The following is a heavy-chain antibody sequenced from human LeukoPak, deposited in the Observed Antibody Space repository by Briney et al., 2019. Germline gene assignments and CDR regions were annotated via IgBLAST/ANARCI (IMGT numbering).Heavy chain of an antibody. CDR1: GYTFTSYY. V-gene: IGHV1-46*01. CDR2: INPSGGST. D-gene: IGHD6-13*01. CDR3: AREGYSSNEDY. J-gene: IGHJ4*02. Sequence: ASVNVSCTASGYTFTSYYMHWVRQAPGQGLEWMGIINPSGGSTSYAQKFQGRVTMTRDTSTSTVYMELSSLRSEDTAVYYCAREGYSSNEDYWGQGTLVTVSS.